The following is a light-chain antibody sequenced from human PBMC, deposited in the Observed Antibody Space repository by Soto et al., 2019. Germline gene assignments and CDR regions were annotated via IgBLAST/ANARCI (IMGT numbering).Light chain of an antibody. CDR3: QQLNAYPYT. V-gene: IGKV1-39*01. J-gene: IGKJ2*01. Sequence: DIQMTQSPSSLSASLGDRVTITCRTSQNIYNSLNWYQQKAGRAPAVLIYGASNLQGGVPLRFSGSGSGTDFTLTISSLQPEDFATYYCQQLNAYPYTFGQGTQLEIK. CDR1: QNIYNS. CDR2: GAS.